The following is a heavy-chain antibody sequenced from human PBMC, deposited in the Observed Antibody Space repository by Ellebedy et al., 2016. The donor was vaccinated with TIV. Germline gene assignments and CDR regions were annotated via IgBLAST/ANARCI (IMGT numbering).Heavy chain of an antibody. J-gene: IGHJ5*02. CDR3: VGFGVFNL. D-gene: IGHD3-3*01. CDR1: GFSFSNFW. Sequence: PGGSLRLSCAAWGFSFSNFWMSRVRQAPGKGLEWVAHIKTDGSETYYLDSVKGRFTISRENAKNALFLQMDGLRVDDSAVYYCVGFGVFNLWGQGAPVTVSS. V-gene: IGHV3-7*01. CDR2: IKTDGSET.